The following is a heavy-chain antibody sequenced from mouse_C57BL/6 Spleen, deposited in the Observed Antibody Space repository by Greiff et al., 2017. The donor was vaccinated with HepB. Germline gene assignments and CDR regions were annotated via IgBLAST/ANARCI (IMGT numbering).Heavy chain of an antibody. J-gene: IGHJ2*01. CDR2: IYPGDGDT. V-gene: IGHV1-82*01. Sequence: VQLQQSGPELVKPGASVKISCKASGYAFSSSWMNWVKQRPGKGLEWIGRIYPGDGDTNYNGKFKGKATLTADKSSSTAYMQLSSLTSEDSAVYFCARHLYYFDYWGQGTTLTVSS. CDR3: ARHLYYFDY. CDR1: GYAFSSSW.